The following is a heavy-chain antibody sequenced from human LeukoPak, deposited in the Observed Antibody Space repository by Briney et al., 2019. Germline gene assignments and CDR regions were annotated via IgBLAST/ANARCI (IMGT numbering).Heavy chain of an antibody. CDR3: ARGDFWAQRGWFDP. Sequence: SETLSLTCTVSGGSISSSSYYWGWIRQPPGKGLEWIGSIYYSGSTYYNPSLKSRVTISVDTSKNQFSLKLSSVTAADTAVYYCARGDFWAQRGWFDPWGQGTLVTVSS. CDR1: GGSISSSSYY. J-gene: IGHJ5*02. D-gene: IGHD3/OR15-3a*01. CDR2: IYYSGST. V-gene: IGHV4-39*07.